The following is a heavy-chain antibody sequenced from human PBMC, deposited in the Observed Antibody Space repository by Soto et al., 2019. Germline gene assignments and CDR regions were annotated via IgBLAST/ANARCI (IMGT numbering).Heavy chain of an antibody. CDR3: ARDSSGTITPRWVAFDI. CDR2: IYYSGST. J-gene: IGHJ3*02. Sequence: QVQLQESGPGLVKPSQTLSLTCTVSGGSISSGGYYWSWIRQHPGKGLEWIGYIYYSGSTYYNPSLKSRVTISVDTSKNQFSLKLSSVTAADTAVYYCARDSSGTITPRWVAFDIWGQGTMVTVSS. V-gene: IGHV4-31*03. CDR1: GGSISSGGYY. D-gene: IGHD6-19*01.